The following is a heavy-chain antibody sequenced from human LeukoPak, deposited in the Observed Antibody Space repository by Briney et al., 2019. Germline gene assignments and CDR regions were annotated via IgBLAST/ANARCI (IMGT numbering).Heavy chain of an antibody. V-gene: IGHV3-23*01. Sequence: GGSLRLSCAASGFTFSSYAMSWVRQAPGKGLEWVSAISGSGGSTYYADSVKGRFTISRDNSKNTLYLQMNSLRAEDTAVYYCAKDSSGYYSNWFDPWAREPWSPSPQ. J-gene: IGHJ5*02. CDR2: ISGSGGST. CDR1: GFTFSSYA. CDR3: AKDSSGYYSNWFDP. D-gene: IGHD3-22*01.